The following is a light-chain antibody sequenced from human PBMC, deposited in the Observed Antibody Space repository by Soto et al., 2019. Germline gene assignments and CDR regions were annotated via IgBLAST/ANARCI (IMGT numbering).Light chain of an antibody. Sequence: EIVMTQSPATLSVSPGERATLSCRASQSVSSNLAWYQQKPGQAPRLLIYGASTRAPGIPARFSGSGSGTEFTLTISSLHSEDFAVYYCQQYNNWPYTFGQGTKLEIK. CDR3: QQYNNWPYT. V-gene: IGKV3-15*01. CDR1: QSVSSN. J-gene: IGKJ2*01. CDR2: GAS.